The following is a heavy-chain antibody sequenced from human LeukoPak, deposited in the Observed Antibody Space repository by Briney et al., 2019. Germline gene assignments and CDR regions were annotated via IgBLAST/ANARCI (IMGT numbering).Heavy chain of an antibody. Sequence: GRSLRLSCAASGFTVSSNYMSWVRQAPGKGLEWVSVIYSDDSTYYADSVKGRFTISRDNSKNTLYLQMNSLRAEDTAVYYCARVQGSGQPRWYWGQGTLVTVSS. CDR2: IYSDDST. J-gene: IGHJ4*02. D-gene: IGHD2-15*01. CDR3: ARVQGSGQPRWY. CDR1: GFTVSSNY. V-gene: IGHV3-66*01.